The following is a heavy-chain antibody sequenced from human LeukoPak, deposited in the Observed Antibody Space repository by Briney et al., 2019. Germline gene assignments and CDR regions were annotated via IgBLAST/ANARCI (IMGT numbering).Heavy chain of an antibody. V-gene: IGHV3-30-3*01. Sequence: GGSPRLSCAASGFTFRNYVIHWVRQAPGKGLEWVAVTSSDLNVKLYADSVKGRFTISRDNSRSTLYLQMNSLRPEDTAIYYCAREGYYGSGSPPSLYFDYWGQGTLVTVSS. D-gene: IGHD3-10*01. J-gene: IGHJ4*02. CDR3: AREGYYGSGSPPSLYFDY. CDR2: TSSDLNVK. CDR1: GFTFRNYV.